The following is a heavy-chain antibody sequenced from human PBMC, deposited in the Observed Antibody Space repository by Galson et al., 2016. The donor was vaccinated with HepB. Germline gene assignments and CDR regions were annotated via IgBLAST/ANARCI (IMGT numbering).Heavy chain of an antibody. CDR3: AREGLSSSWYMPLYYFDS. D-gene: IGHD6-13*01. CDR1: GFTFSSYA. J-gene: IGHJ4*02. V-gene: IGHV3-23*01. Sequence: LRLSCAASGFTFSSYAMSWVRPAPGKGLEWVSAISGSGGSTYYADSVKGRFTISRDNSKNTLYLQMKSLRAEDTAVYYCAREGLSSSWYMPLYYFDSWGQGTLVTVSS. CDR2: ISGSGGST.